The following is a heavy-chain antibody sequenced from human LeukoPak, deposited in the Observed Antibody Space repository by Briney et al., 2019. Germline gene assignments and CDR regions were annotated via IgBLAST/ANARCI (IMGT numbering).Heavy chain of an antibody. CDR1: GGSISSYY. CDR3: ARESYYDFWSGYYWTSYFDY. CDR2: IYTSGST. Sequence: PSETLSLTCTVSGGSISSYYWRWIRQPAGEGREWSGRIYTSGSTNYNPSLKSRVTMSVDTSKNQFSLKLSSVTAADTAVYYCARESYYDFWSGYYWTSYFDYWGQGTLVTVSS. V-gene: IGHV4-4*07. D-gene: IGHD3-3*01. J-gene: IGHJ4*02.